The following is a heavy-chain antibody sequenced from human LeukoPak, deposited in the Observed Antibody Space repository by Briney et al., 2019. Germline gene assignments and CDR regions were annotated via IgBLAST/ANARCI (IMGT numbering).Heavy chain of an antibody. CDR1: GGSISSYY. Sequence: SETLSLTCTVSGGSISSYYWSWLRQPAGKGLEWIGRIYTSGSTNYNPSLKSRVTMSVDTSKNQFSLKLSSVTAADMAVYYCARDNAGDYVGSSFDYWGQGTLVTVSS. CDR2: IYTSGST. D-gene: IGHD4-17*01. CDR3: ARDNAGDYVGSSFDY. J-gene: IGHJ4*02. V-gene: IGHV4-4*07.